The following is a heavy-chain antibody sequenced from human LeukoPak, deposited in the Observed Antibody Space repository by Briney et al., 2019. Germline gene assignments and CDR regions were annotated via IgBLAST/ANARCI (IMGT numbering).Heavy chain of an antibody. Sequence: GGSLRLSCAASGFTFSSYSMNWVRQAPGKGLEWVSYISSSSSTIYYADSVKGRFTISRDNAKNSLYLQMNSLRAEDTAVYYCARDLPRWAYHYDSSGYYTFDYWGQGTPVTVSS. CDR1: GFTFSSYS. CDR2: ISSSSSTI. CDR3: ARDLPRWAYHYDSSGYYTFDY. D-gene: IGHD3-22*01. J-gene: IGHJ4*02. V-gene: IGHV3-48*01.